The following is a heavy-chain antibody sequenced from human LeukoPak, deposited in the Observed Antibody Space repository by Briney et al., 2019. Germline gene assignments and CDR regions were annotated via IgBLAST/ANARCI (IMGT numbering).Heavy chain of an antibody. D-gene: IGHD2-2*01. Sequence: GASVKVSCKASGYTFTSYAIQWVGQAPGQRLEWMGWILTGNGNTKYSQKFQDRVTITRDTSANTVYMELSSLRSEDTAVYYCARAACTWSCFDYWGQGILVTVSS. CDR1: GYTFTSYA. CDR3: ARAACTWSCFDY. CDR2: ILTGNGNT. J-gene: IGHJ4*02. V-gene: IGHV1-3*04.